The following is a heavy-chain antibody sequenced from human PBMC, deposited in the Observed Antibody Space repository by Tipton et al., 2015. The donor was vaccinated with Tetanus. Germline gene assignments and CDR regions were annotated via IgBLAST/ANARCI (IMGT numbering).Heavy chain of an antibody. D-gene: IGHD5-12*01. CDR3: ARANNDYPKKGPFDY. CDR1: GDSISSFY. J-gene: IGHJ4*02. CDR2: IYTSGST. V-gene: IGHV4-4*07. Sequence: QLVQSGAEVKPSETLSLTCSVSGDSISSFYWSWIRQPAGKGLEWIGRIYTSGSTNYNPSLKSRVTMSVDTSKRQFSLKLNSVTAADTAVYYCARANNDYPKKGPFDYWGQGILVIVSS.